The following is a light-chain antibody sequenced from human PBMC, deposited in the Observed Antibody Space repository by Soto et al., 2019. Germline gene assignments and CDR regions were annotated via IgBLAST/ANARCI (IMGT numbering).Light chain of an antibody. CDR3: ASFRSGTILV. CDR1: RSDIGDSNF. Sequence: QSALTRPASVSGCPGQSVTSSCTGPRSDIGDSNFISWYQHSPGKAPRLLIYEVNNRPSGVSKRFSGSKAGNTASLTISGLLDDDEADYFCASFRSGTILVFGSGTKVTVL. CDR2: EVN. V-gene: IGLV2-14*01. J-gene: IGLJ1*01.